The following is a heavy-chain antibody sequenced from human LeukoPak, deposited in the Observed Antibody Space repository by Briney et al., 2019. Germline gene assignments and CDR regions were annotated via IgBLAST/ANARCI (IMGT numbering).Heavy chain of an antibody. V-gene: IGHV3-23*01. J-gene: IGHJ6*02. CDR1: GFTLSSYA. CDR3: ARDISYYYGMDV. CDR2: VDGGGGGT. Sequence: GGSLRLSCAASGFTLSSYAMTWVRQAPGRGLEWVSSVDGGGGGTYYADSVKGRFTISRDNSKDTLYLQMNSLRAEDTAVYYCARDISYYYGMDVWGQGTTVTVSS.